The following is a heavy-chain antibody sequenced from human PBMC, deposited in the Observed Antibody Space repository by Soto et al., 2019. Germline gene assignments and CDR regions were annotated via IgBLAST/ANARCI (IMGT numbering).Heavy chain of an antibody. D-gene: IGHD3-22*01. CDR3: ARDREYYYDSSGLEHWFAP. CDR1: GYTFTSYA. V-gene: IGHV1-3*01. J-gene: IGHJ5*02. Sequence: ASVKVSCKASGYTFTSYAMHWVRQAPGQRLEWMGWINAGNGNTKYSQKFQGRVTITRDTSASTAYMELSSLRSEDTAVYYCARDREYYYDSSGLEHWFAPWGQGTLVTVSS. CDR2: INAGNGNT.